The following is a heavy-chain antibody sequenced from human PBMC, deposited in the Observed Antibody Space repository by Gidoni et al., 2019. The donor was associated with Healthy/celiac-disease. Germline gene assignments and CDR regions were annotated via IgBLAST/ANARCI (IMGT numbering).Heavy chain of an antibody. Sequence: QLQLQESGPGLVKPSETLSLTCTVSGGSISSSSYYWGWIRQPPGKGLEWIGSIYYSGSTYYNPSLKSRVTISVDTSKNQFSLKLSSVTAADTAVYYCARNYYDSSGYLKNNWFDPWGQGTLVTVSS. CDR1: GGSISSSSYY. CDR3: ARNYYDSSGYLKNNWFDP. V-gene: IGHV4-39*01. CDR2: IYYSGST. J-gene: IGHJ5*02. D-gene: IGHD3-22*01.